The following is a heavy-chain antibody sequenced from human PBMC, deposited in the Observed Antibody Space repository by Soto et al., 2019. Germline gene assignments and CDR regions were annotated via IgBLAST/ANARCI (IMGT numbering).Heavy chain of an antibody. V-gene: IGHV5-51*01. Sequence: KVSYKGSGYSFTSYWIGWVRQMPGKGLEWMGIIYPGDSDTRYSPSFQGQVTISADKSISTAYLQWSSLKASDTAMYYCARHAVGSGPNYFDYWGQGTLVTVSS. CDR2: IYPGDSDT. CDR3: ARHAVGSGPNYFDY. J-gene: IGHJ4*02. CDR1: GYSFTSYW. D-gene: IGHD6-19*01.